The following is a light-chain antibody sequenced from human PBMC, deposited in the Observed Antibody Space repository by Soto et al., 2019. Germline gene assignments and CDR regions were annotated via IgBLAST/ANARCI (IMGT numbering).Light chain of an antibody. CDR2: DVS. J-gene: IGLJ3*02. CDR1: SSDVGGYNY. V-gene: IGLV2-11*01. Sequence: QSALTQPRSVSGSPGQSVTISCTGTSSDVGGYNYVSWYQQYPGKAPKLIIYDVSKRPSGVPDRFSGSKSGNPASLTISGLQAEDEADYYCCSYAGTYTLWVFGGGTKLTVL. CDR3: CSYAGTYTLWV.